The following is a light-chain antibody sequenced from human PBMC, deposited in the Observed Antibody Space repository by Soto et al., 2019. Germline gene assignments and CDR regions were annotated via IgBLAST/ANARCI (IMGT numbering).Light chain of an antibody. CDR3: QVWDSSSDHVV. J-gene: IGLJ2*01. CDR1: NIGSKS. V-gene: IGLV3-21*02. Sequence: SYELTHPPPVSVAPGQTARITCERNNIGSKSVHWYQQKPGQAPVLVVYGDSDRPSGNPERFSGSNSENTATLTITRVEAGDEADYYCQVWDSSSDHVVFGGET. CDR2: GDS.